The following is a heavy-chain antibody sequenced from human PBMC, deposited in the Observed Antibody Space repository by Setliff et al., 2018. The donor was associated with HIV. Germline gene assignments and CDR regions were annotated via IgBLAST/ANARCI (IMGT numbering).Heavy chain of an antibody. Sequence: TVKVSCKASGGTFSSYAISWVRQAPGQGLEWMGGIIPIFGTANYAQKFQGRVTITADESTSTAYMELSSLRSEDTAVYYCAGDWGGSSWYYFDYWGQGTLVTVSS. V-gene: IGHV1-69*13. CDR3: AGDWGGSSWYYFDY. CDR1: GGTFSSYA. D-gene: IGHD6-13*01. CDR2: IIPIFGTA. J-gene: IGHJ4*02.